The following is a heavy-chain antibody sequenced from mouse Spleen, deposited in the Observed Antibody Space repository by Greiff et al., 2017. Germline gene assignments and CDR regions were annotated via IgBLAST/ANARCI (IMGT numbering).Heavy chain of an antibody. CDR1: GFTFSSYG. CDR3: ARLRRGDWYFDV. Sequence: EVQLVESGGGLVQPGGSLKLSCAASGFTFSSYGMSWVRQTPDKRLELVATINSNGGSTYYPDSVKGRFTISRDNAKNTLYLQMSSLKSEDTAMYYCARLRRGDWYFDVWGAGTTVTVSS. D-gene: IGHD2-12*01. V-gene: IGHV5-6-3*01. CDR2: INSNGGST. J-gene: IGHJ1*01.